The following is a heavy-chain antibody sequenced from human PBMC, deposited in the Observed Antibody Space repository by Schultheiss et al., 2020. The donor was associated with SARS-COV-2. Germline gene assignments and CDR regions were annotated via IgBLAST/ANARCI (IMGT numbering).Heavy chain of an antibody. J-gene: IGHJ6*03. V-gene: IGHV1-3*01. D-gene: IGHD6-6*01. CDR2: INAGNGNT. CDR3: ARERGYSSSSGYYYYYMDV. Sequence: GESLKISCKASGYTFTSYAMHWVRQAPGQRLEWMGWINAGNGNTKYSQKFQGRVTITRDTSASTAYMELSSLRSEDTAVYYCARERGYSSSSGYYYYYMDVWGKGTTVTVSS. CDR1: GYTFTSYA.